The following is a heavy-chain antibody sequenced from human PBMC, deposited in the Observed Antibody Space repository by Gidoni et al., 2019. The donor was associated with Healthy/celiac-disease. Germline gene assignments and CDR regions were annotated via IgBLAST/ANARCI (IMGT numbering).Heavy chain of an antibody. CDR2: IYHSGST. J-gene: IGHJ3*02. CDR3: ASDMGDCSGGSCYRDAFDI. V-gene: IGHV4-38-2*01. Sequence: QVQLQESGPGLVKPSATLSLTCAVSGYSIRSGYYWGWIRQPPGKGLEWIGSIYHSGSTYYKPYLKSRVTISVDTSKNQCSLKLSSVTAADTAVYDCASDMGDCSGGSCYRDAFDIGGQGTMVTVSS. D-gene: IGHD2-15*01. CDR1: GYSIRSGYY.